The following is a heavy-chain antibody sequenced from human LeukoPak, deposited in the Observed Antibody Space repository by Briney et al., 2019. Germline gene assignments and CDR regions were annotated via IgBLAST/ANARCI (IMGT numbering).Heavy chain of an antibody. CDR3: ARDPHGGYFDY. D-gene: IGHD2-15*01. CDR2: IYRDGNT. Sequence: GGSLRLSCAASGFTVSNNYMSWVRQAPGKGLEWVSLIYRDGNTNYADSVKGRFAISRDKSKNTLYLQMNSLRAEDTALYYCARDPHGGYFDYWGQGTLVTVSS. V-gene: IGHV3-53*01. J-gene: IGHJ4*02. CDR1: GFTVSNNY.